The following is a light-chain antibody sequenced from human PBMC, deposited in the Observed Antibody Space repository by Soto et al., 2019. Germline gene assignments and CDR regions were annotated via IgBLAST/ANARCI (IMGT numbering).Light chain of an antibody. Sequence: IQMTQSPSTLSSSVGDRVTITCRASQSITNRLAWYQQKPGKAPKVLIYDASSLESGVPSRLSGSGYGTEFILTISSLQPDDFATYYCQHYGGMWTFGQGTKVDIK. CDR3: QHYGGMWT. V-gene: IGKV1-5*01. CDR1: QSITNR. J-gene: IGKJ1*01. CDR2: DAS.